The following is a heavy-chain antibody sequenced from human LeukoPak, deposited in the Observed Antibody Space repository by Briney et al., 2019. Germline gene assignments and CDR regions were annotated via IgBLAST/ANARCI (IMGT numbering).Heavy chain of an antibody. CDR3: ARVVTAGSYYFDY. CDR1: GGSISSSAYY. D-gene: IGHD6-13*01. V-gene: IGHV4-39*07. CDR2: IYNSGAT. J-gene: IGHJ4*01. Sequence: PSETLSLTCTVSGGSISSSAYYWGWIRQPPVKGPECIGNIYNSGATYYNPSLKSRVTISVHTSKNQISLKLSSVTAADTAVYYCARVVTAGSYYFDYWGHGTLVTVSS.